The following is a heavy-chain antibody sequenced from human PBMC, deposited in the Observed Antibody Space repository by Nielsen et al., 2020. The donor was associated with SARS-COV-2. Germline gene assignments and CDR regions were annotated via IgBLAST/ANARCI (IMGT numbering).Heavy chain of an antibody. D-gene: IGHD6-13*01. Sequence: GGSLRLSCAASGFTFNSYAMSWVRQAPGKGLEWVSAITRSGGDTYYADSVKGRFTISRDNSKNTLYLQMSSLRAEDTAVYYCAKSPNGQAAVWGQGTLVTVSS. V-gene: IGHV3-23*01. CDR3: AKSPNGQAAV. CDR1: GFTFNSYA. J-gene: IGHJ4*02. CDR2: ITRSGGDT.